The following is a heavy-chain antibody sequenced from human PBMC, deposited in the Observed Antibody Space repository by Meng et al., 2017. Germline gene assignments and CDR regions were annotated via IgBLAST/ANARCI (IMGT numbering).Heavy chain of an antibody. CDR2: IYSGGST. Sequence: GESLKISCAASGFTVSSNYMSWVRQAPGKGLEWVSVIYSGGSTYYADSVKGRFTISRDNSKNTLYLQMNSLRAEDTAVYYCARATRDSSSWYGFDPWVQGTLVTVSS. V-gene: IGHV3-66*02. J-gene: IGHJ5*02. CDR3: ARATRDSSSWYGFDP. CDR1: GFTVSSNY. D-gene: IGHD6-13*01.